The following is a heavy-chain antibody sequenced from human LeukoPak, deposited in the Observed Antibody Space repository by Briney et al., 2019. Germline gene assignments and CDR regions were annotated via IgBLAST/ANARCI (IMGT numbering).Heavy chain of an antibody. CDR1: GGSFSGYY. V-gene: IGHV4-34*01. D-gene: IGHD5-18*01. J-gene: IGHJ4*02. CDR2: INHSGST. CDR3: ARGLGYSYGPDY. Sequence: LKPSETLSLTCAVYGGSFSGYYWSWIRQPPGKGLEWIGEINHSGSTNYNPSLKSRVTISVDTSKNQFSLKLSSVTAADTAVYYCARGLGYSYGPDYWGQGTLVTVSS.